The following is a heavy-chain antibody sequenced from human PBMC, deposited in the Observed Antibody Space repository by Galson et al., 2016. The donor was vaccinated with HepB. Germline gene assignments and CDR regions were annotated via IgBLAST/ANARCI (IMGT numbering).Heavy chain of an antibody. J-gene: IGHJ6*02. Sequence: SVKVSCKASGIKFVNSAVQWVRQARGQRLEWIGWIVVGSGNTNYGQKFQERVTITRDRSTSTAYMELSSLRSEDTAVYYCAAGGYLVRGFTPYESSYYGMDVWGQGTTVTGSS. CDR2: IVVGSGNT. CDR1: GIKFVNSA. D-gene: IGHD3-10*01. CDR3: AAGGYLVRGFTPYESSYYGMDV. V-gene: IGHV1-58*01.